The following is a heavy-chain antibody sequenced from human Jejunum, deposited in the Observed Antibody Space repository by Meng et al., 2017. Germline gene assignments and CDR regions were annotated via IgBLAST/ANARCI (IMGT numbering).Heavy chain of an antibody. D-gene: IGHD2-15*01. V-gene: IGHV1-8*01. CDR3: ARGSTRMDDA. CDR2: MHPSSGDT. CDR1: GYTFTTYY. J-gene: IGHJ5*02. Sequence: QVQLEQPGAGVKKPGASVKVSCRTSGYTFTTYYLNWVRQASGQGFEWMGWMHPSSGDTDYAQKFQGRVSMTRDTSINTAYLELYSLRSEDTAVYYCARGSTRMDDAWGQGTLVTVSS.